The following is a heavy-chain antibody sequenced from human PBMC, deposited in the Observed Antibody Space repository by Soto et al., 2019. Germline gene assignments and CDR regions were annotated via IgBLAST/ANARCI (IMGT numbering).Heavy chain of an antibody. D-gene: IGHD3-22*01. V-gene: IGHV1-3*01. CDR1: GYTFTSYG. CDR3: AFWCYFDSSNYLSY. J-gene: IGHJ4*02. Sequence: ASVKVSCKASGYTFTSYGINWVRQAPGRGLEWMGWINPGNGNTKYSQQFQGRVIIDRDTSASTAYMELSSLRSEDTAVYYCAFWCYFDSSNYLSYCGLGTLVTVSA. CDR2: INPGNGNT.